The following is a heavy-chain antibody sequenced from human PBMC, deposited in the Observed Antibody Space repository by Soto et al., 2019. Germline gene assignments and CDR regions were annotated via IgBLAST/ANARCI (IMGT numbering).Heavy chain of an antibody. D-gene: IGHD1-26*01. CDR3: AKAYSGPFDV. CDR2: ISYDGSRK. V-gene: IGHV3-30*18. CDR1: GFTFSSYD. Sequence: SLRLSCAASGFTFSSYDIHWVRQAPGKGLEWVALISYDGSRKYYADSVKGLFTISRDNPKNTLYLQVNSLRAEDTAVYYCAKAYSGPFDVWGQGTMVTV. J-gene: IGHJ3*01.